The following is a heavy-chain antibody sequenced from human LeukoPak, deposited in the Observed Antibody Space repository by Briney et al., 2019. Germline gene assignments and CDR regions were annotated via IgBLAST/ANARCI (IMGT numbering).Heavy chain of an antibody. D-gene: IGHD3-10*01. CDR1: GFTFSSYS. J-gene: IGHJ6*03. Sequence: AGGSLRLSCAASGFTFSSYSMNWVRQAPGKGLEWVSSISSSSSYIYYTDSVKGRFTIPRDNAKKSLYLQMNSLRAEDTAVYYCARVGGITLALAPSPFPDYNYYYMDVWGKGTTVTVSS. V-gene: IGHV3-21*01. CDR3: ARVGGITLALAPSPFPDYNYYYMDV. CDR2: ISSSSSYI.